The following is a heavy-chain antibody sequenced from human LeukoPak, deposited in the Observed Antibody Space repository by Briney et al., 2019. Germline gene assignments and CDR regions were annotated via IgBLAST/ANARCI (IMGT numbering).Heavy chain of an antibody. CDR1: GYTFTSYY. CDR3: ARAAAGNYYYYYYMDV. J-gene: IGHJ6*03. CDR2: INPSGGST. V-gene: IGHV1-46*01. D-gene: IGHD6-13*01. Sequence: ASVKVSCKASGYTFTSYYMHWVRQAPGQGLEWMGIINPSGGSTSYAQKFQGRVTMTRDMSTSTVYMELSSLRSEDTAVYYCARAAAGNYYYYYYMDVWGKGTTVTVSS.